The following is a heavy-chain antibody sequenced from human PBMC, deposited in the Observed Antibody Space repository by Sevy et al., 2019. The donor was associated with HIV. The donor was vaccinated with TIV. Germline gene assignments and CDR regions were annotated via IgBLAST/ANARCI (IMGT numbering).Heavy chain of an antibody. J-gene: IGHJ4*02. Sequence: GGSLRLSCAASGFSFSSYTMHWVRQAPGKGLEYVSVISGNGGTTYYANSVKGRFTISRDNSKNTLYLQMGSLRPEDMAVYYCARSYSTCSLFDYWGQGTLVTVSS. CDR2: ISGNGGTT. V-gene: IGHV3-64*01. D-gene: IGHD2-8*01. CDR3: ARSYSTCSLFDY. CDR1: GFSFSSYT.